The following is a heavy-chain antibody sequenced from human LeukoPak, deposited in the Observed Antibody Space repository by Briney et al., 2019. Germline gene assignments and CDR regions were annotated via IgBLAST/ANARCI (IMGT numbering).Heavy chain of an antibody. CDR3: ARVSRYYDSSGDFDY. Sequence: ASVKVSCKASGYTFTGCYMHWVRQAPGQGLEWMGWINPNSGGTNYAQKFQGRVTMTRDTSISTAYMELSRLRSDDTAVYYCARVSRYYDSSGDFDYWGQGTLVTVSS. V-gene: IGHV1-2*02. CDR1: GYTFTGCY. J-gene: IGHJ4*02. CDR2: INPNSGGT. D-gene: IGHD3-22*01.